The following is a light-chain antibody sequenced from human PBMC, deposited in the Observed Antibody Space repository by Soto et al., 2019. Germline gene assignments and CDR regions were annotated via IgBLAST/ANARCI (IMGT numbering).Light chain of an antibody. CDR1: QSVLYSSNNKNY. V-gene: IGKV4-1*01. Sequence: DIVMTQSPDSLAVSLGERATINCKSSQSVLYSSNNKNYLAWYQQKPGQPPKLLIYWASNRESGVPDRFSGSGSGTDFTLRIGSLQDEDVAVYYCQQYYSTPLTFGGGTKVEIK. CDR2: WAS. CDR3: QQYYSTPLT. J-gene: IGKJ4*01.